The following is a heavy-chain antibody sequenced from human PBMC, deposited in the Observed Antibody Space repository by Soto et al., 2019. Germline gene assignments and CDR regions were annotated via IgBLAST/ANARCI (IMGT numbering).Heavy chain of an antibody. CDR3: VRDLKYLRVTGNWFDS. CDR1: GYTFANYG. CDR2: ISGNNGAT. Sequence: QVQLMQSGNEVKKPGASVTVSCKASGYTFANYGISWVRQAPGQGLEWMGWISGNNGATNFAPKVQDRITMILDTSTGVASLTLGSLRSDDTAIYYCVRDLKYLRVTGNWFDSWGQGTLVTVSS. V-gene: IGHV1-18*04. D-gene: IGHD1-1*01. J-gene: IGHJ5*01.